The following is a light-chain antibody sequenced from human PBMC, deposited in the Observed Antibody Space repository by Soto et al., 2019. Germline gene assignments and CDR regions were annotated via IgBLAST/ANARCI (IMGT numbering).Light chain of an antibody. Sequence: QTALTQPRAVSGSPGQSVTLSCTGTSSDVGNYIFVSWYQQYPGKAPKLLIYDVSRRPSGVPDRFSGSKSGNTASLTISGLQPEDEAEYYCCSYAGSHTGLFGTGTKGTVL. V-gene: IGLV2-11*01. J-gene: IGLJ1*01. CDR1: SSDVGNYIF. CDR2: DVS. CDR3: CSYAGSHTGL.